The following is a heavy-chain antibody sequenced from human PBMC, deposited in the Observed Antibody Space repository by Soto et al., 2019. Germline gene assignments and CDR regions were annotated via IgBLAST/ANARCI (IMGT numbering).Heavy chain of an antibody. D-gene: IGHD6-19*01. J-gene: IGHJ1*01. Sequence: GGSLRLSCEASGFNFKKFAMGWVRQAPGEGLEWVSGISCCGGSTFYADSVKGRFSLARDDSKNTLSLQLNSLRVEDTAHYYCAKADGEQWLIPHLDNWGQGTQVTVSS. CDR2: ISCCGGST. V-gene: IGHV3-23*01. CDR1: GFNFKKFA. CDR3: AKADGEQWLIPHLDN.